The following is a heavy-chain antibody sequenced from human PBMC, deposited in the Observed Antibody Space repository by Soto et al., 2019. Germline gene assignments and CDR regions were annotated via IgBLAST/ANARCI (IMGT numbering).Heavy chain of an antibody. D-gene: IGHD6-19*01. J-gene: IGHJ1*01. Sequence: GGSLRLSCEASGFNFKKFAMGWVRQAPGEGLEWVSGISCCGGSTFYADSVKGRFSLARDDSKNTLSLQLNSLRVEDTAHYYCAKADGEQWLIPHLDNWGQGTQVTVSS. CDR2: ISCCGGST. V-gene: IGHV3-23*01. CDR1: GFNFKKFA. CDR3: AKADGEQWLIPHLDN.